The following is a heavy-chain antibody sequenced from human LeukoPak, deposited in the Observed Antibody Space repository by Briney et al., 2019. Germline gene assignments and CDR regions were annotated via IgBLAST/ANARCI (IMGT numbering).Heavy chain of an antibody. CDR2: IKEDGNEK. J-gene: IGHJ6*03. V-gene: IGHV3-7*01. CDR3: ARLGADYYYYYMDV. D-gene: IGHD3-16*01. CDR1: EFTFSRYW. Sequence: GGSLRLSCAASEFTFSRYWMSWVRQAPGKGLEWVANIKEDGNEKYCLDSVKGRFTISRDNARKSLYLQMNSLRAEDTAVYYCARLGADYYYYYMDVWGKGTTVTVS.